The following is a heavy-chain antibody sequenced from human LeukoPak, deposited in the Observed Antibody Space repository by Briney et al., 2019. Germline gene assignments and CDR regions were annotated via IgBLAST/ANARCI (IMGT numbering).Heavy chain of an antibody. Sequence: GGSLRLSCAASGFTFIYYGMNWVRQAPGKGLEWVSYISSSSNTIYYADSVKGRFTISRDNAKNSLYLQMNSLRAADTAVYFCARDLIVGGNHDAFDVWGQGTTVTVSS. CDR1: GFTFIYYG. CDR2: ISSSSNTI. CDR3: ARDLIVGGNHDAFDV. D-gene: IGHD1-26*01. J-gene: IGHJ3*01. V-gene: IGHV3-48*01.